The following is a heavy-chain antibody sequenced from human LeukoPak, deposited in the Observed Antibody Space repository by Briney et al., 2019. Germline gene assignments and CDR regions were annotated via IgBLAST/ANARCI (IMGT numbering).Heavy chain of an antibody. CDR1: GGSISSYY. Sequence: PSETLSLTCTVSGGSISSYYWSWIRQPPGKGLEWIGYIYYSGSTNYNPSLKSRVTISVDTSNNQFSLKLSSVTAADTAVYYCAXHGXSXXXXWFDPWGQGXLVTVS. V-gene: IGHV4-59*08. CDR2: IYYSGST. J-gene: IGHJ5*02. CDR3: AXHGXSXXXXWFDP. D-gene: IGHD3-22*01.